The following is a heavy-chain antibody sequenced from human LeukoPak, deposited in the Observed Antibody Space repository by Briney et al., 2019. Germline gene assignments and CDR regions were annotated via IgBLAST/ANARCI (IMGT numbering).Heavy chain of an antibody. CDR1: GGSISSYY. V-gene: IGHV4-4*07. D-gene: IGHD6-19*01. CDR3: ARGVGQWLAFDY. CDR2: IYSSAST. Sequence: SETLSLTCTVSGGSISSYYWSWIRQPAGKGLEWIGRIYSSASTNSNPSLKSRVTMSVDTSKNQFSLKLSSVTAADTAVYYCARGVGQWLAFDYWGQGTLVTVSS. J-gene: IGHJ4*02.